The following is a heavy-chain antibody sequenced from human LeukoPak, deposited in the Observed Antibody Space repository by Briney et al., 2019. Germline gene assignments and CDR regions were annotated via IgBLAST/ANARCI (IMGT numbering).Heavy chain of an antibody. CDR2: IIPIFGTA. CDR1: GGTFSSYA. Sequence: GASVKVSCKAPGGTFSSYAISWVRQAPGQGLEWMGGIIPIFGTANYAQKFQGRVTITADESTSTAYMELSSLRSEDTAVYYCAREGAVAGYDYWGQGTLVTVSS. CDR3: AREGAVAGYDY. D-gene: IGHD6-19*01. V-gene: IGHV1-69*13. J-gene: IGHJ4*02.